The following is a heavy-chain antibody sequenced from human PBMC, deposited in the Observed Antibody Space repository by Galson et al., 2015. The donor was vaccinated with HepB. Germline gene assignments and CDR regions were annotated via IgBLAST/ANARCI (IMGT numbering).Heavy chain of an antibody. CDR2: IIPILGIA. V-gene: IGHV1-69*10. J-gene: IGHJ6*03. Sequence: SVKVSCKASGGTFSSYAISWVRQAPGQGLEWMGGIIPILGIANYAQKFQGRVTITADKSTSTAYMELSSLRSEDTAVYYCARVPHLSHYDILTGYYSDYYMDVWGKGTTVTVSS. D-gene: IGHD3-9*01. CDR3: ARVPHLSHYDILTGYYSDYYMDV. CDR1: GGTFSSYA.